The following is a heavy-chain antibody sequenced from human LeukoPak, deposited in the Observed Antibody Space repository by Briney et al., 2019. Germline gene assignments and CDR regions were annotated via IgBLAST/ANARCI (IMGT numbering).Heavy chain of an antibody. Sequence: GGSLRLSCAASGFPFSTYAMNWVRQAPGKGLEWVSAVTGSGANSYYADSVKGRFTVSRDNSKNMVYLQMSSLRAEDTALYYCAKSDYGYYFDSWGQGTLVTVSS. CDR1: GFPFSTYA. CDR2: VTGSGANS. D-gene: IGHD4-17*01. J-gene: IGHJ4*02. V-gene: IGHV3-23*01. CDR3: AKSDYGYYFDS.